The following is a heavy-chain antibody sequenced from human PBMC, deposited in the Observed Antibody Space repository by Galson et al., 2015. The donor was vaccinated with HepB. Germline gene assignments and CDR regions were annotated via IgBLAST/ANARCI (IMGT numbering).Heavy chain of an antibody. CDR3: ARDYGDSYFDY. V-gene: IGHV3-33*01. CDR2: IWYDGSNK. D-gene: IGHD4-17*01. CDR1: GFTFSSYG. J-gene: IGHJ4*02. Sequence: SLRLSCAASGFTFSSYGMHWVRQAPGKGLEWVAVIWYDGSNKYYADSVKGRFTISRDNSKNTLYLQMNSLRAEDTAVYYCARDYGDSYFDYWGQGTLVTVSS.